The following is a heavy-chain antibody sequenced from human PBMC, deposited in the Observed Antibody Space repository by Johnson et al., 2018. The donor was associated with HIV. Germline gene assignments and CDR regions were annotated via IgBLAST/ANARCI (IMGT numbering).Heavy chain of an antibody. Sequence: QVQLVESGGGVVQPGRSLRLFCAVSGFTFSTYTMHWVRQAPGRGLEWVAVISYDGSNKYYVDSVKGRFTISIDNAKNSLYLQMNSLRAEDTALYYCARDRGAIAAAVNDAFDIWGQGTMVTVSS. CDR2: ISYDGSNK. D-gene: IGHD6-13*01. J-gene: IGHJ3*02. CDR3: ARDRGAIAAAVNDAFDI. CDR1: GFTFSTYT. V-gene: IGHV3-30*04.